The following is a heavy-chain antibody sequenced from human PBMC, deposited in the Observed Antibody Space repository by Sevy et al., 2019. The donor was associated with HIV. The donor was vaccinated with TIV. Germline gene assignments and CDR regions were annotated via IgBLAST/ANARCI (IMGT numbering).Heavy chain of an antibody. D-gene: IGHD2-15*01. Sequence: GVSLRLSCEASGFTFSSLSMSWVRQAPGKGLEWVSYIGSDGTTKHYAESMRGRFTISRDNAKNSLYLQINSLRAEDTAVYYCAATSGTRDDAFDLWGQGTMVTVSS. CDR2: IGSDGTTK. CDR1: GFTFSSLS. V-gene: IGHV3-48*01. J-gene: IGHJ3*01. CDR3: AATSGTRDDAFDL.